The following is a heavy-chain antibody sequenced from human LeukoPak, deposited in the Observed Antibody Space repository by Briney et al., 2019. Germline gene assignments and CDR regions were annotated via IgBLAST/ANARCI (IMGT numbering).Heavy chain of an antibody. CDR2: INHSGST. CDR3: ARGRYRLGNYYDSSGYYHRYYYYMDV. Sequence: SETLSLTCAVYDGSFSGYSWTWIRQPPGKGLEWIGEINHSGSTNYNPSLKSRVTISVDTSKNQFSLKLSSVTAADTAVYYCARGRYRLGNYYDSSGYYHRYYYYMDVWGKGTTVTVSS. D-gene: IGHD3-22*01. V-gene: IGHV4-34*01. CDR1: DGSFSGYS. J-gene: IGHJ6*03.